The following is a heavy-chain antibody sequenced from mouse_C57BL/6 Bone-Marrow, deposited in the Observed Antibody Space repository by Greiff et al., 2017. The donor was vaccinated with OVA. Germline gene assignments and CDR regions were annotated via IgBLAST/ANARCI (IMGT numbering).Heavy chain of an antibody. CDR1: GFTFSSYA. D-gene: IGHD4-1*01. J-gene: IGHJ1*03. V-gene: IGHV5-4*01. CDR3: ARDGGSNWEGDWYFDV. Sequence: EVKLVESGGGLVKPGGSLKLSCAASGFTFSSYAMSWVRQTPEKRLEWVATISDGGSYTYYPDNVKGRFTISRDNAKNNLYLQMSHLKSEDTAMYYGARDGGSNWEGDWYFDVWGTGTTVTVSS. CDR2: ISDGGSYT.